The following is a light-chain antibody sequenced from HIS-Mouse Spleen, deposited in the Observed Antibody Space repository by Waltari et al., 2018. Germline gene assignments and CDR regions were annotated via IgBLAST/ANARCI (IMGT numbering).Light chain of an antibody. CDR2: GAS. Sequence: EIVMTQSPATLSVSPGERATLPCRASQSVRDNLAWYQQKPGQAPRLLIYGASTRATGIPTRFSGSGSGTEFTLTISSMQSEDFAVYYCQQYNNWPPLFTFGPGTKVDIK. CDR3: QQYNNWPPLFT. CDR1: QSVRDN. J-gene: IGKJ3*01. V-gene: IGKV3-15*01.